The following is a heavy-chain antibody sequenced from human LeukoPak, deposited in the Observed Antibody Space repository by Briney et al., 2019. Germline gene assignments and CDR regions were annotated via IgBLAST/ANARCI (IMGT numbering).Heavy chain of an antibody. Sequence: ASVKVSCKASGYTFTSYGISWVRQAPGQGLEWTGWISAYNGNTNYAQKLQGRVTMTTDTSTSTAYMELRSLRSDGTAVYYCARDREFVDTAMVYYYYYGMDVWGQGTAVTVSS. D-gene: IGHD5-18*01. CDR2: ISAYNGNT. CDR3: ARDREFVDTAMVYYYYYGMDV. CDR1: GYTFTSYG. V-gene: IGHV1-18*01. J-gene: IGHJ6*02.